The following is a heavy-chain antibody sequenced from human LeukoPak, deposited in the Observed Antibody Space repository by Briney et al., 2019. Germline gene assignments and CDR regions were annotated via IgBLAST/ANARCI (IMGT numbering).Heavy chain of an antibody. CDR1: GGSISSGGYS. J-gene: IGHJ4*02. CDR2: IYHSGST. CDR3: ARDRNGGIDY. D-gene: IGHD7-27*01. Sequence: PSETLSLTCAVSGGSISSGGYSWSWIRQPPGKGLEWIGYIYHSGSTYYNPSLKSRVTISVDRSKNQFSLKLSSVTAADTAAYYCARDRNGGIDYWGQGTLVTVSS. V-gene: IGHV4-30-2*01.